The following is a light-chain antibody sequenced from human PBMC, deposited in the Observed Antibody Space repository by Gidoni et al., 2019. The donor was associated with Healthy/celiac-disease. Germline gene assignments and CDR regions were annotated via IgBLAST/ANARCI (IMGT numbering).Light chain of an antibody. Sequence: DIQMTQSPSTLSASVGDRVTITCRASQSISSWLAWYQQKPGKAPKLLIYKASSLESGVPSRFSGSGSGTEFTRTISSLQPDDFATYYCQQYNSYSSYTFXQXTKLEIK. V-gene: IGKV1-5*03. CDR3: QQYNSYSSYT. CDR2: KAS. J-gene: IGKJ2*01. CDR1: QSISSW.